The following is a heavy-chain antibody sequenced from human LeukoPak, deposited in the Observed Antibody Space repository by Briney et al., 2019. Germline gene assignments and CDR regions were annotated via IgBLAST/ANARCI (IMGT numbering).Heavy chain of an antibody. D-gene: IGHD2-2*01. CDR2: ISPIFDTT. V-gene: IGHV1-69*06. Sequence: SVKVSCKASGGTFSSYTISWVRQAPGHGLEWMGGISPIFDTTNYAQKFQGRVTITADKSTSTAYMELTSLRSEDTAAYYCARCGISCYEVGNYNYYGMDVWGKGTTVNVSS. CDR3: ARCGISCYEVGNYNYYGMDV. CDR1: GGTFSSYT. J-gene: IGHJ6*04.